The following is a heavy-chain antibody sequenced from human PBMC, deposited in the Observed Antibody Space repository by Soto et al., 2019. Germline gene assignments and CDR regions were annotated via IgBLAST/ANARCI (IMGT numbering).Heavy chain of an antibody. V-gene: IGHV1-46*03. CDR1: GYTFSIYY. CDR2: INPSGGSA. CDR3: VRSHYYGSGAYTLDDN. D-gene: IGHD3-10*01. J-gene: IGHJ4*02. Sequence: QVQLVQSGAEVKKPGASVKVSCKASGYTFSIYYMHWVRQAPGQGLEWMGMINPSGGSASYTQKFQCRVTMTRDTSTNTIYMELTSLRSEDTAVYYCVRSHYYGSGAYTLDDNWGQGTQVIVSS.